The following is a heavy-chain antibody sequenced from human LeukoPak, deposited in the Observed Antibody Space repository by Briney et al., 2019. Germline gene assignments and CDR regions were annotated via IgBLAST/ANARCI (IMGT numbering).Heavy chain of an antibody. V-gene: IGHV3-43*02. CDR1: GFTFDDYA. J-gene: IGHJ6*03. Sequence: GGSLRLSCAASGFTFDDYAMHWVRQAPGKGLEWVSLISGDGGSTYYADSVKGRFTIFRDNSKNSLYLQMNSLRTEDTALYYCAKSIFGVVTPWYMDVWGKGTTVTVSS. CDR2: ISGDGGST. CDR3: AKSIFGVVTPWYMDV. D-gene: IGHD3-3*01.